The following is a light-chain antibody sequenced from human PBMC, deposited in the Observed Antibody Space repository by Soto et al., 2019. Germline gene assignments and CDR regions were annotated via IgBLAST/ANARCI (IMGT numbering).Light chain of an antibody. CDR2: DVF. J-gene: IGKJ4*01. V-gene: IGKV1-39*01. CDR3: QQNYITPPT. Sequence: DILMTQSPSSLSASVGDRVIITCRASQSISTFLSWYQQKPGKAPNLLIYDVFTLQSGVPSRFSGTGSGTDFTLTISSLQPEDFATYYCQQNYITPPTFGGGTKVEIK. CDR1: QSISTF.